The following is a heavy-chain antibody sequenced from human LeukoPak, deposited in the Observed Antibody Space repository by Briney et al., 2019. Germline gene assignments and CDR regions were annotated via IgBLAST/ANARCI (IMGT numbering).Heavy chain of an antibody. CDR2: INHSGNT. CDR3: ARGPRSNWNYQLAWFDP. J-gene: IGHJ5*02. V-gene: IGHV4-30-4*08. Sequence: SQTLSLTCTVSGGSISSGDYYWSWIRQPPGKGLEWIGEINHSGNTYYNPSLKSRVTILVDTSKNQFSLKLSSVTAADTAVYYCARGPRSNWNYQLAWFDPWGQGTQVTVSS. CDR1: GGSISSGDYY. D-gene: IGHD1-7*01.